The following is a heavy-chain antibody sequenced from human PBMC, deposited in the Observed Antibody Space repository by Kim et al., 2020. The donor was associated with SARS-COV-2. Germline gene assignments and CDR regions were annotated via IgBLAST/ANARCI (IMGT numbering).Heavy chain of an antibody. CDR2: IRSKANSYAT. V-gene: IGHV3-73*01. Sequence: GGSLRLSCAASGFTFSGSAMHWVRQASGKGLEWVGRIRSKANSYATAYAASVKVRFTISRDDSKNTAYLQMNSLKTEDTAVYYCVVIAVAGTWGQGTLVTVSS. J-gene: IGHJ4*02. CDR1: GFTFSGSA. CDR3: VVIAVAGT. D-gene: IGHD6-19*01.